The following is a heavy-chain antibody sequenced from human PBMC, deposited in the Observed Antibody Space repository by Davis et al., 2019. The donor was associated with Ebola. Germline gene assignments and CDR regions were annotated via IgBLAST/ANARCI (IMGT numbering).Heavy chain of an antibody. Sequence: GESLKISCAASGFTFSSYAMTWARQAPGKGLEWVSAITSSGGSTYYADSVKGRFTISRDNSKNTLYLQMNSLTVEGTAVYYCAKGGSGWPSDYSYGMGVWGKGTTVTVSS. CDR3: AKGGSGWPSDYSYGMGV. V-gene: IGHV3-23*01. CDR1: GFTFSSYA. J-gene: IGHJ6*04. CDR2: ITSSGGST. D-gene: IGHD6-19*01.